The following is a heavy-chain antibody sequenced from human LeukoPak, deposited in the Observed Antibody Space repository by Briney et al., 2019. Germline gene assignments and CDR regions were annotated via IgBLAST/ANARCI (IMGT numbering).Heavy chain of an antibody. Sequence: GESLKISCKGSGYSFTSYWISWVRQMPGKGLEWMGRIDPSDSYTNYSPSFQGHVTISADKSISTAYLQWSSLKASDTATYYCARQGRGVYCSGGSCYSFDPWGQGTLVTVSS. CDR2: IDPSDSYT. CDR3: ARQGRGVYCSGGSCYSFDP. D-gene: IGHD2-15*01. V-gene: IGHV5-10-1*01. CDR1: GYSFTSYW. J-gene: IGHJ5*02.